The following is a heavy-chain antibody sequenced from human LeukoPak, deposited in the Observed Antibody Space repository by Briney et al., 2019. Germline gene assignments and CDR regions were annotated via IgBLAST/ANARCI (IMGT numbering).Heavy chain of an antibody. Sequence: PGGSLRLSCAASGFTFTTYWMTWVRQAPGKGLEWVANIKPDGSEKYYVDSVKGRFTISGDNAKNSLYLQMNSLRPEDTAVYYCVTGSSGSVVRGVAWAWFDPWGQGTLVTISS. CDR3: VTGSSGSVVRGVAWAWFDP. J-gene: IGHJ5*02. CDR2: IKPDGSEK. CDR1: GFTFTTYW. V-gene: IGHV3-7*05. D-gene: IGHD3-10*01.